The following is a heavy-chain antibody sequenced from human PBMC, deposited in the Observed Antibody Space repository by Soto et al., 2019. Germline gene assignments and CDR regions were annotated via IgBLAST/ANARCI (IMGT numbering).Heavy chain of an antibody. D-gene: IGHD2-21*01. CDR2: INPSGGHT. CDR1: GNTFSNYY. V-gene: IGHV1-46*03. Sequence: GASVKVSCKASGNTFSNYYIHWVRQAPGQGLEWMGTINPSGGHTTYAQKFLGRVTMTRDSSTSTLYMELTSLRFEDTAVYYCARGGHVVVVPPAFDYWGQGNLVTVSS. CDR3: ARGGHVVVVPPAFDY. J-gene: IGHJ4*02.